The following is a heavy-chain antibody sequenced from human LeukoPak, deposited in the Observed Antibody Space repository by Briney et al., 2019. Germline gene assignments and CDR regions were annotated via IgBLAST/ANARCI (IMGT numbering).Heavy chain of an antibody. CDR3: VRGGQWLAFDY. CDR1: GGSINTYY. V-gene: IGHV4-59*12. CDR2: IHYSGNT. J-gene: IGHJ4*02. D-gene: IGHD6-19*01. Sequence: SETLSLTCSVSGGSINTYYWSWIRQPPGKGLEWIGYIHYSGNTNYNPSLRSRVTISIDTSKSQISLKLDSVTAADTAVYHCVRGGQWLAFDYWGQGALVTVSS.